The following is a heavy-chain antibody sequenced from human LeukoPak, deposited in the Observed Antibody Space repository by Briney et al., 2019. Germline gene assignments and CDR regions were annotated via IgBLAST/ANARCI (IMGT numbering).Heavy chain of an antibody. Sequence: GASVKVSCKASGYTFTGYYMHWVRQAPGQGLEWMGWVNPNSGGTNYAQKFQGRVTMTRDTSISTAYMELSRLRSDDTAVYYCAREGMPYYYDSSLNLRTYNWFDPWGQGTLVTVSS. CDR1: GYTFTGYY. V-gene: IGHV1-2*02. CDR2: VNPNSGGT. CDR3: AREGMPYYYDSSLNLRTYNWFDP. D-gene: IGHD3-22*01. J-gene: IGHJ5*02.